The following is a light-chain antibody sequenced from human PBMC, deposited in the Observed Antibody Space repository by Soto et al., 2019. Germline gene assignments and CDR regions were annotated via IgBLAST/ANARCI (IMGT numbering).Light chain of an antibody. V-gene: IGLV7-46*01. CDR2: DTS. CDR3: LLSYSGGNWV. CDR1: TGAVTSGHY. J-gene: IGLJ3*02. Sequence: QAVVTQEPSLTVSPGGTVTLTCGSNTGAVTSGHYPHWLQQRPGQAPTTLIYDTSNKQSWTPARFSGSLLGGKAALTLSGAQPEDEADYYCLLSYSGGNWVFGGGTKLTVL.